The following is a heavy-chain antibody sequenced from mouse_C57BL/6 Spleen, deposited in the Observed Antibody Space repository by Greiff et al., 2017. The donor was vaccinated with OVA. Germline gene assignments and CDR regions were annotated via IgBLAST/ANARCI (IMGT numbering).Heavy chain of an antibody. Sequence: EVKLVESGGGLVKPGGSLKLSCAASGFTFSSYAMSWVRQTPEQRLEWVATISDGGSYTNYPANVQGRFTISRDNAKNNLYLQRSHLKSEDTAMYYCAREDRDYAMDYWGQGTSVTVSS. CDR3: AREDRDYAMDY. V-gene: IGHV5-4*01. J-gene: IGHJ4*01. CDR1: GFTFSSYA. CDR2: ISDGGSYT. D-gene: IGHD3-3*01.